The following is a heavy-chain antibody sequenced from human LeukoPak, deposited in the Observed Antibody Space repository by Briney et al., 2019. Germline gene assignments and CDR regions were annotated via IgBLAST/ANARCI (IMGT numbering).Heavy chain of an antibody. CDR3: AREGVIGDGYNFFDY. CDR1: GYTFIGYY. V-gene: IGHV1-2*02. D-gene: IGHD5-24*01. CDR2: INPHSGGT. J-gene: IGHJ4*02. Sequence: ASVKVPCKASGYTFIGYYMHWVRQAPGQGLEWMGWINPHSGGTNSEQNFQGRVTMSRDTSISTVYMELSRLRSDDTALYYCAREGVIGDGYNFFDYWGQGTLVTVSS.